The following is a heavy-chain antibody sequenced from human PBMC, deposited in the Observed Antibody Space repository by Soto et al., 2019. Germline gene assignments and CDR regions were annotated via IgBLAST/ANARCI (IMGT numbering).Heavy chain of an antibody. Sequence: SETLSVTCTVSGGSISSYYWGWIRQPAGKGLEWIGRIYTSGSTNYNPSLKSRVTMSVDTSKNQFSLKLSSVTAADTAVYYCARTSYSSSWHSYYYGMDVWGQVPRFTVSS. J-gene: IGHJ6*02. CDR3: ARTSYSSSWHSYYYGMDV. CDR1: GGSISSYY. CDR2: IYTSGST. V-gene: IGHV4-4*07. D-gene: IGHD6-13*01.